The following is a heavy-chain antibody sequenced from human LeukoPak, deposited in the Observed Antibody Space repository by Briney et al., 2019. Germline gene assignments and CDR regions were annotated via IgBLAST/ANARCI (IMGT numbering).Heavy chain of an antibody. D-gene: IGHD2-15*01. J-gene: IGHJ5*02. CDR1: GYTFTSYY. CDR3: ARARCSGGSCYSVLYWWFDP. V-gene: IGHV1-46*01. Sequence: ASVKVSCKASGYTFTSYYMPWVRQAPGQGLEWMGIINPSSGSTSYAQKFQGRVTMTRDMSTSTVYMELSSLRSEDTAVYYCARARCSGGSCYSVLYWWFDPWGQGTLVTVSS. CDR2: INPSSGST.